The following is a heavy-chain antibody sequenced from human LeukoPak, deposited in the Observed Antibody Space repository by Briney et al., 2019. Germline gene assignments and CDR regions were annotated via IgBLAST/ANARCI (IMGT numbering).Heavy chain of an antibody. Sequence: PSETLSLTCTVSGDSISSGNYRGWIRQPPGKGLEWIGSIFHTGSTYFNLSLKSRVTISVDTSKNQFSLKLSSVTAADTAVYYCARDISGQQLALDYWGQGTLVTVSS. CDR2: IFHTGST. CDR3: ARDISGQQLALDY. D-gene: IGHD6-13*01. CDR1: GDSISSGNY. V-gene: IGHV4-38-2*02. J-gene: IGHJ4*02.